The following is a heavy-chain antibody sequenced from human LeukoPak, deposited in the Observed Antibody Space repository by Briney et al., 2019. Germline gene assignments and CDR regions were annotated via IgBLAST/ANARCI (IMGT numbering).Heavy chain of an antibody. CDR2: IKYDGGKK. D-gene: IGHD3/OR15-3a*01. V-gene: IGHV3-30*02. CDR1: GFTFGDYG. Sequence: GGSLRLSCAASGFTFGDYGLHWVRQAPGKGLEWVTFIKYDGGKKYYVDSVKGRFTFSRDNSKNLLYLQMNGLRADDTAIYYCVKGRDFYFDFWGQGTLVTVSS. CDR3: VKGRDFYFDF. J-gene: IGHJ4*02.